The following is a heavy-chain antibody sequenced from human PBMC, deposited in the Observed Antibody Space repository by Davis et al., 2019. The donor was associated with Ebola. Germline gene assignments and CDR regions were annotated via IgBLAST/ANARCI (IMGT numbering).Heavy chain of an antibody. CDR1: GGTFSSYA. V-gene: IGHV1-69*13. J-gene: IGHJ6*02. Sequence: SVKVSCKASGGTFSSYAISWVRQAPGQGLEWMGGIIPIFGTANYAQKFQGRVTITADESTSTAYMELSSLRSEDTAVYYCARALSDIVLVLTGMDVWGQGTTVTVSS. CDR3: ARALSDIVLVLTGMDV. D-gene: IGHD2-8*02. CDR2: IIPIFGTA.